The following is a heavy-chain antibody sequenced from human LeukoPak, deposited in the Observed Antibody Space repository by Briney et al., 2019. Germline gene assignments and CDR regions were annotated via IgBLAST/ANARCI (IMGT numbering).Heavy chain of an antibody. Sequence: GGSRSLSCAAAGFSFSSYAMSWVRQAAGKWLEWVSAISGSGGSTSYADSVKRRFTISRDNSKTTLYLQMNSLRAEDTAVYYCARGEVGVVGITRLDYWGQGTLVTVSS. CDR1: GFSFSSYA. J-gene: IGHJ4*02. CDR3: ARGEVGVVGITRLDY. D-gene: IGHD3-22*01. V-gene: IGHV3-23*01. CDR2: ISGSGGST.